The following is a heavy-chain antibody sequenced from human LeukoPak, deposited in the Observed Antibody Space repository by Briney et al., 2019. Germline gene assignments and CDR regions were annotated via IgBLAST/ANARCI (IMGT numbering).Heavy chain of an antibody. CDR1: GGSISSGSYY. D-gene: IGHD3-10*01. V-gene: IGHV4-61*01. Sequence: SETLSFTCTVSGGSISSGSYYWSWIRQPPGKGLEWIGYIYYSGSTNYNPSLKSRVTISVDTSKNQFSLKLSSVTAADTAVYYCARAPGSYYYGSGSYYNWFDPWGQGTLVTVSS. CDR2: IYYSGST. J-gene: IGHJ5*02. CDR3: ARAPGSYYYGSGSYYNWFDP.